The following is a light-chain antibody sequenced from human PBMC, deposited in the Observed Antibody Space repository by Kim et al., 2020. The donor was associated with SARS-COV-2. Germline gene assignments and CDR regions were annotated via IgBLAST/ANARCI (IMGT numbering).Light chain of an antibody. CDR3: QQRRSWPLT. CDR2: DAS. J-gene: IGKJ4*01. CDR1: QSVDNY. Sequence: EIVVTQSPATLSLSPGERATLSCRASQSVDNYLAWYQQKPGQAPRLLIYDASNRATGIPARFSGSGSGTDLTLTISSLEPEDFAVYYCQQRRSWPLTFGGGTKVDIK. V-gene: IGKV3-11*01.